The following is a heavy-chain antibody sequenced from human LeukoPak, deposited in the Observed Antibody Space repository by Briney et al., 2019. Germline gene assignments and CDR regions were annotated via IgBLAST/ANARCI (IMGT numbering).Heavy chain of an antibody. CDR3: ARKGYCGGDCYSAFDY. J-gene: IGHJ4*02. V-gene: IGHV1-18*01. D-gene: IGHD2-21*02. Sequence: ASVKVSCKASGYTFTSYGISWVRQAPGQGLEWMGWISAYNGNTNYAQQLQGRVTMTTDTSTSTAYMELRSLRSDDTAVYYCARKGYCGGDCYSAFDYWGQGTLVTVSS. CDR2: ISAYNGNT. CDR1: GYTFTSYG.